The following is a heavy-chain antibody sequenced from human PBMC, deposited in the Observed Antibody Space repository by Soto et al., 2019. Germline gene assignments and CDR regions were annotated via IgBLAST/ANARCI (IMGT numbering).Heavy chain of an antibody. CDR1: GFTFSSYA. J-gene: IGHJ2*01. CDR3: AGGAYGSGSYYWYFDL. Sequence: GGSLRLSCAASGFTFSSYAMSWVRQAPGKGLEWVSAISGSGGSTYYADSVKGRFTISRDNSKNTLYLQMNSLRAEDTAVYYCAGGAYGSGSYYWYFDLWGRGTLVTVSS. CDR2: ISGSGGST. D-gene: IGHD3-10*01. V-gene: IGHV3-23*01.